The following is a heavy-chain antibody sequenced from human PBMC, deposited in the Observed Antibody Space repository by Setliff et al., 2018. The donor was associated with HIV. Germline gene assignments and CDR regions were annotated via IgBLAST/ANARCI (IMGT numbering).Heavy chain of an antibody. CDR3: VKDRTYMAFDI. CDR1: GFTFSSYT. J-gene: IGHJ3*02. CDR2: IYDSGDRT. V-gene: IGHV3-23*01. D-gene: IGHD1-20*01. Sequence: VGSLRLSCAASGFTFSSYTMSWVRQAPGKGLEWVSGIYDSGDRTYYADSVKGRFTISRDNSKNTLYLQMNSLRAADTAVYYCVKDRTYMAFDIWGQGTMVTVS.